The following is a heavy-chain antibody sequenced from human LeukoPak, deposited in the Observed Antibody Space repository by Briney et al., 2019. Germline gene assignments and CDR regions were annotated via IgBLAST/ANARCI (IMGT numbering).Heavy chain of an antibody. D-gene: IGHD3-16*01. V-gene: IGHV3-43*02. CDR2: ISGDGGST. J-gene: IGHJ3*02. CDR1: GFTFDDYA. CDR3: AKDLTPHTFPYAFDI. Sequence: QPGGSLRLSCAASGFTFDDYAMHWVRQAPGKGLEWVSLISGDGGSTYYADSVKGRFTISRDNSKNSLYLQMNSLRTEDTALYYCAKDLTPHTFPYAFDIWGQGTMVTVSS.